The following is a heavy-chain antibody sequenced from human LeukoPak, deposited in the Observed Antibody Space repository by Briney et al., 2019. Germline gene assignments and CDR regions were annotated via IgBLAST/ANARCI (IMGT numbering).Heavy chain of an antibody. CDR3: ARKNGLDY. CDR2: INWNGGSR. V-gene: IGHV3-20*04. Sequence: GGSLRLSCAASGFTFDEYGMSWVRQAPGKGLEWVSGINWNGGSRGYADSVKGRFTISRDNAKNSLYLQMNSLRAEDTAVYYCARKNGLDYWGQGTLVTVSS. J-gene: IGHJ4*02. CDR1: GFTFDEYG.